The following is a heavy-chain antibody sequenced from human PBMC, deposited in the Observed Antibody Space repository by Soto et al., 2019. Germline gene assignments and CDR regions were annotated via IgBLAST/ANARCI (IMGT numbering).Heavy chain of an antibody. CDR2: IIPIFGTA. CDR3: AYSNLVRGVIIPTGWYSDY. CDR1: GGTFSSYA. V-gene: IGHV1-69*01. Sequence: QVQLVQSGAEVKKPGSSVKVSCKASGGTFSSYAISWVRQAPGQGLEWMGGIIPIFGTANYAQKFQGRFTIPADESTSASKMEHTDRRSEDIDEYSCAYSNLVRGVIIPTGWYSDYWGLGTLVTVSA. J-gene: IGHJ4*02. D-gene: IGHD3-10*01.